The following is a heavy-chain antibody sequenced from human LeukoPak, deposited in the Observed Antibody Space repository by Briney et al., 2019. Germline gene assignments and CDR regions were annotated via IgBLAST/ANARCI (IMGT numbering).Heavy chain of an antibody. V-gene: IGHV4/OR15-8*02. CDR3: SRESGAFCPFDY. J-gene: IGHJ4*02. Sequence: SETLSLTCGVSGGSISGTSWWSWVRQPPGQGLEWIGEISLAGQTNYNPSLNGRVTMSLDKYSNQLSLHLTSVTAADTATYFCSRESGAFCPFDYWGQGTLVIVSS. D-gene: IGHD1-26*01. CDR2: ISLAGQT. CDR1: GGSISGTSW.